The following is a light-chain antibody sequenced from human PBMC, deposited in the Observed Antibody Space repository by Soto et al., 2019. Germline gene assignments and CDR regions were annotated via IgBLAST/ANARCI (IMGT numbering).Light chain of an antibody. CDR3: CSYTTITTVV. CDR1: SNDVGSYNL. V-gene: IGLV2-23*02. J-gene: IGLJ2*01. CDR2: EVS. Sequence: QSALTQPASVSGSPGQSITISCTGTSNDVGSYNLVSWYQQHPGKAPKLIIYEVSKRPSGVSNRFSASKSGNTASLTISGLQAEDEADYYCCSYTTITTVVLGGGTKVTVL.